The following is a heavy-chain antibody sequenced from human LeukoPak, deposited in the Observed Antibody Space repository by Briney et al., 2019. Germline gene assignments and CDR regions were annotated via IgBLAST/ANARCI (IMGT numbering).Heavy chain of an antibody. CDR2: ISYDGSNK. Sequence: GGSLRLSCAASGFTFSSYGMHWVRQAPGKGLEWVAVISYDGSNKYYADSVKGRFTISRDNSKNTLYLQMNSLRAEDTAVYYCAKGSYGSGPIDYWGQGTLVTVSS. D-gene: IGHD3-10*01. V-gene: IGHV3-30*18. CDR3: AKGSYGSGPIDY. CDR1: GFTFSSYG. J-gene: IGHJ4*02.